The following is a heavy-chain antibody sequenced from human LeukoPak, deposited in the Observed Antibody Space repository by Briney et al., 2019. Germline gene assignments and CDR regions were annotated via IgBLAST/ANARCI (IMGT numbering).Heavy chain of an antibody. CDR1: GGSISSYY. CDR3: AGENPAEYFQH. J-gene: IGHJ1*01. Sequence: SETLSLTCTVSGGSISSYYWSWIRQPPGKGLEWIGYIYYSGSTNYNPSLKSRVTISVDTSKNQFSLKLSSVTAADTAVYYCAGENPAEYFQHWGQGTLVTVSS. CDR2: IYYSGST. V-gene: IGHV4-59*01.